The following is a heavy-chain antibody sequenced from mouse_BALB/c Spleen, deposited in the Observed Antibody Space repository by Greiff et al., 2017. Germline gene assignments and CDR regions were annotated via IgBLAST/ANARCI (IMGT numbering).Heavy chain of an antibody. D-gene: IGHD2-1*01. CDR3: ARGNYGNYLYYFDY. V-gene: IGHV5-6*01. CDR2: ISSGGSYT. Sequence: EVQVVESGGDLVKPGGSLKLSCAASGFTFSSYGMSWVRQTPDKRLEWVATISSGGSYTYYPDSVKGRFTISRDNAKNTLYLQMSSLKSEDTAMYYCARGNYGNYLYYFDYWGQGTTLTVSS. CDR1: GFTFSSYG. J-gene: IGHJ2*01.